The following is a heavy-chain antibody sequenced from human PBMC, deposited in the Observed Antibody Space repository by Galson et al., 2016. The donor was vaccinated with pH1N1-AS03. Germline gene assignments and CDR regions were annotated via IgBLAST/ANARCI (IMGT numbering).Heavy chain of an antibody. CDR2: IYFRGAT. CDR3: ARRVGGSYPNNLDS. J-gene: IGHJ4*02. V-gene: IGHV4-39*07. CDR1: GDSISSTPYY. D-gene: IGHD1-26*01. Sequence: ETLSLTCTVSGDSISSTPYYWGWIRQPPGKGLEWIGTIYFRGATYYSPSLKSRVTISIDSSKNLFSRSLSSVTAADTAVYYCARRVGGSYPNNLDSWGQGTLVIVSS.